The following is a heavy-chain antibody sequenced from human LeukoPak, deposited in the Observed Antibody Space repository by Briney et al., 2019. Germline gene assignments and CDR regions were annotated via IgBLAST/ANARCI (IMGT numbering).Heavy chain of an antibody. J-gene: IGHJ5*02. CDR1: GLTFDDYA. CDR2: ISWNSGSI. V-gene: IGHV3-9*01. CDR3: AKDSSSWLSWFDP. D-gene: IGHD6-13*01. Sequence: AGGSLRLSCAASGLTFDDYAMHWVRQAPGKGLEWVSGISWNSGSIGYADSVKGRFTISRDNAKNSLYLQMNSLRAEDTALYYCAKDSSSWLSWFDPWGQGTLVTVSS.